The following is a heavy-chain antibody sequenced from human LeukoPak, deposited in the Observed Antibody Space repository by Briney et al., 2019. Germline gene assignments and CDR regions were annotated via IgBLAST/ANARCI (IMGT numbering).Heavy chain of an antibody. D-gene: IGHD1-26*01. CDR1: GGSISSYY. J-gene: IGHJ3*02. Sequence: SETLSLTCTVSGGSISSYYWSWIRQPPGKGLEWIGYIYYSGRTNYNPSLKSRVTISVDTSKNQFSLKLRSVAAADTAVYYCARGLQWELLGAFDIWGQGTMVTVSS. CDR2: IYYSGRT. CDR3: ARGLQWELLGAFDI. V-gene: IGHV4-59*01.